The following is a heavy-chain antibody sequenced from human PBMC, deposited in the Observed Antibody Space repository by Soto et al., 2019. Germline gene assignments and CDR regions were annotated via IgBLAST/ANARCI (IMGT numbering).Heavy chain of an antibody. D-gene: IGHD3-22*01. CDR1: GDSVSSNSAA. CDR3: ARDRFLYYYDSSGYPYYFDY. CDR2: TYYRSKWYN. V-gene: IGHV6-1*01. Sequence: SQTLSLTCAISGDSVSSNSAAWNWIRQSPSRGLEWLGRTYYRSKWYNDYAVSVKSRITINPDTSKNQFSLQLNSVTPEDTAVYYCARDRFLYYYDSSGYPYYFDYWGQGTLVTVS. J-gene: IGHJ4*02.